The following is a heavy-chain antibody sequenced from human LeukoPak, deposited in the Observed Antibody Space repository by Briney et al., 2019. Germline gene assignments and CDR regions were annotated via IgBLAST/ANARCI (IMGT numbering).Heavy chain of an antibody. CDR3: ARDENLGLSSSDLLDY. CDR2: INPSGGST. Sequence: ASVKVSCKASGYTFTSYYMHWVRQAPGQGLEWMGIINPSGGSTSYAQKFQGRVTMTRDMSTSTVYMELSSLRSEDTAVYYCARDENLGLSSSDLLDYWGQGTLVTVSS. CDR1: GYTFTSYY. J-gene: IGHJ4*02. D-gene: IGHD6-6*01. V-gene: IGHV1-46*01.